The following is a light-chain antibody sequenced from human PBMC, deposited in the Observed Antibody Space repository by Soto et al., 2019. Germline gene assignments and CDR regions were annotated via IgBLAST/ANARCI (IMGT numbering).Light chain of an antibody. CDR3: LQYDAWPLT. V-gene: IGKV3-15*01. Sequence: IVLTQSPGTLSLSPGERATLSCRASQSVRTYLAWYQVKPGQAPRLLIYGASTRATGIPARFSGSGSGTDFTLTISSLQSEDFAVYYCLQYDAWPLTFGGGTKVDIK. CDR1: QSVRTY. CDR2: GAS. J-gene: IGKJ4*01.